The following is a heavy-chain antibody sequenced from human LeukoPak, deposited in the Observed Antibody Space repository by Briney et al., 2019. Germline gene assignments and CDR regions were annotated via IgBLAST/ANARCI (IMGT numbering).Heavy chain of an antibody. CDR1: GFTFSDYY. Sequence: GGSLRLSCAASGFTFSDYYMSWIRQAPGKGLEWVSYISSSGSTIYYADSVKGRFTISRDNAKNSLYPQMNSLRAEDTAVYYCARDSQVDYDFWSGLKGVDYWGQGTLVTVSS. D-gene: IGHD3-3*01. CDR3: ARDSQVDYDFWSGLKGVDY. CDR2: ISSSGSTI. J-gene: IGHJ4*02. V-gene: IGHV3-11*01.